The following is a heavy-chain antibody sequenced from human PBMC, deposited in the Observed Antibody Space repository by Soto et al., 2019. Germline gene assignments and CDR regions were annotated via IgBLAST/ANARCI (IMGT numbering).Heavy chain of an antibody. J-gene: IGHJ3*01. CDR1: GFTFSVYY. V-gene: IGHV3-11*01. CDR3: ARDRAGTRTFPHNTFNL. CDR2: ISILGGST. Sequence: QEQLAESGGGLVHPGGSLRLSCAASGFTFSVYYMTGIRRAPGSGLEWVATISILGGSTYYADSVKGRFPISRDNVKTSLDLQMDTLRAEDTAVYYCARDRAGTRTFPHNTFNLGGQGTTVTVAS. D-gene: IGHD6-19*01.